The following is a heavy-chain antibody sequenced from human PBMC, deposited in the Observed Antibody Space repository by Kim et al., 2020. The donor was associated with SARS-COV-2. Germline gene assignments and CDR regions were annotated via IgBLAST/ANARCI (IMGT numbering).Heavy chain of an antibody. CDR3: AREKLTSTVTTSFVS. CDR2: ICRSGSNK. CDR1: GFTFSSYS. D-gene: IGHD4-17*01. J-gene: IGHJ5*02. V-gene: IGHV3-33*08. Sequence: GGSLRLSCAASGFTFSSYSMHWVRQAPGKGLEWVAVICRSGSNKYYADSVKGRFTISRDNSKNTLYLQMNSLRAEDTAVYYCAREKLTSTVTTSFVSWGQGTLVTVSS.